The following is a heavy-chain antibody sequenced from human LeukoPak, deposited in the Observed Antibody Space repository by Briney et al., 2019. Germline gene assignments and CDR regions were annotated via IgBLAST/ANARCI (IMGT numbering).Heavy chain of an antibody. D-gene: IGHD2-15*01. J-gene: IGHJ4*02. CDR3: AGAPVSSRFDY. CDR1: GGSISSSSYY. V-gene: IGHV4-39*07. CDR2: IYYSGST. Sequence: ASETLSLTCTVSGGSISSSSYYWGWIRQPPGKGLEWIGSIYYSGSTYYNPSLKSRVTISVDTSKNQFSLKLSSVTAADTAVYYCAGAPVSSRFDYWGQGTLVTVSS.